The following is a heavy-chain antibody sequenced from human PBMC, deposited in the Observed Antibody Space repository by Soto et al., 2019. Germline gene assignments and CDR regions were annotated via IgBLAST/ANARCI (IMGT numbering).Heavy chain of an antibody. CDR2: ISNDGSNE. V-gene: IGHV3-30*18. CDR3: TKATLRDRGNSFDY. Sequence: QVQVVDSGGGVVQPGGSLRLSCVASGFSFSTYGMHWVRQAPGKGLEWVTFISNDGSNEKYADSVKGRFIIARDTSKNTVYLQMNSLRDEDKDVYYCTKATLRDRGNSFDYWGQGTLVTVSS. D-gene: IGHD3-10*01. J-gene: IGHJ4*02. CDR1: GFSFSTYG.